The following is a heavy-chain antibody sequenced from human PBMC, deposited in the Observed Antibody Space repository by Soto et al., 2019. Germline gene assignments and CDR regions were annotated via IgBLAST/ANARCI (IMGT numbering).Heavy chain of an antibody. V-gene: IGHV3-15*07. CDR1: GFTFSNAW. CDR2: IKSKTDGGTT. J-gene: IGHJ6*03. D-gene: IGHD6-13*01. CDR3: ARVAAAGIRYYYMDV. Sequence: GGSLRLSCAASGFTFSNAWMNWVRQAPGKGLEWVGRIKSKTDGGTTDYAAPVKGRFTISRDDSKNTLYLQMNSLKTEDTAVYYCARVAAAGIRYYYMDVWGKGTTVTVSS.